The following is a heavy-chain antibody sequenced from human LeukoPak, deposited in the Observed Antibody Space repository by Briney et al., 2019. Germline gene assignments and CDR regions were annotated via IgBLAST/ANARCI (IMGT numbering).Heavy chain of an antibody. CDR2: IWYGGSNK. CDR3: AREGYSSSYYYYYMDV. V-gene: IGHV3-33*08. D-gene: IGHD6-13*01. CDR1: GFTFSSYG. Sequence: PGGSLRLSCAASGFTFSSYGMHWVRQAPGKGLEWVAVIWYGGSNKYYADSVKGRFTISRDNSKNTLYLQMNSLRAEDTAVYYCAREGYSSSYYYYYMDVWGKGTTVTVSS. J-gene: IGHJ6*03.